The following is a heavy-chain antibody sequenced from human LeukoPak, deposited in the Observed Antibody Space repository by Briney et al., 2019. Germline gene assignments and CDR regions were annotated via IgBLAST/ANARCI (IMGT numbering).Heavy chain of an antibody. V-gene: IGHV4-59*01. D-gene: IGHD2-8*01. CDR1: GGSISSYY. CDR2: ISYSGSS. J-gene: IGHJ6*02. Sequence: SETLSLTCTVSGGSISSYYWSWTRQPPGKGLEWIGYISYSGSSNYNPSLKSRVTISVDTSKNQFSLKVSSVTAADTAKYYCTRGMTNNYYFAMDVWGQGTTVTVSS. CDR3: TRGMTNNYYFAMDV.